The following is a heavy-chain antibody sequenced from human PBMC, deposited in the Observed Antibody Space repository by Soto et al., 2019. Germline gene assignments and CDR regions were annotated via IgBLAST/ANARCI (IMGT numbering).Heavy chain of an antibody. Sequence: GASVKVSCKASGYTFTSYDIYWVRQATGQGLEWMGWMNPNTGNSGYAQKFQGRVTMTSDTSISTAHMELSSLRSEDTAVYYCARRAETNGWNGFGADKYYFDFWGRGTLVTVSS. D-gene: IGHD1-1*01. CDR2: MNPNTGNS. J-gene: IGHJ4*02. CDR3: ARRAETNGWNGFGADKYYFDF. CDR1: GYTFTSYD. V-gene: IGHV1-8*01.